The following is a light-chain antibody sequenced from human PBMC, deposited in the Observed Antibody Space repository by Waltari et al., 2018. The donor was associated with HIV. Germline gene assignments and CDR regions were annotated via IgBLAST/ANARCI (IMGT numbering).Light chain of an antibody. CDR2: GAS. Sequence: DIVLTQSPGTLSLSPGERATLSCRASQRVSVDYLAWYQQRPGQAPRLLIYGASNRAAGVPDRFSGSGSGTDFTLTISTLEPEDFAVYYCQQYGSLPPYTFGQGTKLEI. CDR3: QQYGSLPPYT. J-gene: IGKJ2*01. CDR1: QRVSVDY. V-gene: IGKV3-20*01.